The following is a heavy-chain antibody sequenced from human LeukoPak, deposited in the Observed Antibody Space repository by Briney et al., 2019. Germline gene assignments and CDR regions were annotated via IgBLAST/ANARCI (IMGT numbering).Heavy chain of an antibody. CDR2: ISGSGGST. D-gene: IGHD3-10*01. Sequence: GGSLRLSCAASGFTFSSYGMHWVRQAPGKGLEWVSAISGSGGSTYYADSVKGRFTITRDNSKNTLYLQMNSLRAEDTAVYYCAKAGSGNYFDYWGQGTLVTVSS. CDR1: GFTFSSYG. V-gene: IGHV3-23*01. CDR3: AKAGSGNYFDY. J-gene: IGHJ4*02.